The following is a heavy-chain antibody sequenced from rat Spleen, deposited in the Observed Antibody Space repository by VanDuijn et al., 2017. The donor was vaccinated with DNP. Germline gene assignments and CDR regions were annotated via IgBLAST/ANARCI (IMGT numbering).Heavy chain of an antibody. V-gene: IGHV5S13*01. CDR2: ITNSGGST. CDR3: ARVDWFPDY. CDR1: GFTFSNYG. J-gene: IGHJ2*01. Sequence: EVQLVESGGGLVQPGRSLKLSCAASGFTFSNYGMAWVRQAPTKGLEWIASITNSGGSTYYPDSVKGRFTISRDNAKNTLYLQMNSLRSEDTATYYCARVDWFPDYWGQGVMVTVSS. D-gene: IGHD1-12*03.